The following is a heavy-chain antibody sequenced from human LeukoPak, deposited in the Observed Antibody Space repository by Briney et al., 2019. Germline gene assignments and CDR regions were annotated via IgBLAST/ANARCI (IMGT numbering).Heavy chain of an antibody. CDR1: GFSFSSYG. J-gene: IGHJ4*02. D-gene: IGHD4-11*01. Sequence: GGSLRLSCAASGFSFSSYGMHWVRRAPGKGLEWLAVISYDGSEKYYADSVKGRFTVSRDNSKNTLYLQMNSLRVEDTAVYHCARPARDSDYTNMDYWGQGTLVIVSS. V-gene: IGHV3-33*01. CDR3: ARPARDSDYTNMDY. CDR2: ISYDGSEK.